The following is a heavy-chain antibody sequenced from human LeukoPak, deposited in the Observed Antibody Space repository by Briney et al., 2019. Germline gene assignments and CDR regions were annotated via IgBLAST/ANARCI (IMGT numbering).Heavy chain of an antibody. CDR2: IYHSGST. CDR3: ARGRAWDIVATIIDY. J-gene: IGHJ4*02. D-gene: IGHD5-12*01. V-gene: IGHV4-38-2*02. CDR1: GYSISSGYY. Sequence: SETLSLTCTVSGYSISSGYYWGWIRQPPGKGLEWIGSIYHSGSTYYNPSLKSRVTISVDTSKNQFSLKLSSVTAADTAVYYCARGRAWDIVATIIDYWGQGTLVTVSS.